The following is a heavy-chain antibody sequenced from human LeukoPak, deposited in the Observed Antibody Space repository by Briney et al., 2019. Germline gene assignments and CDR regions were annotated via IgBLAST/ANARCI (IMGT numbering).Heavy chain of an antibody. CDR1: GYTFTSYG. V-gene: IGHV1-18*01. D-gene: IGHD6-19*01. CDR3: ARDRAIAVAGTYFDL. CDR2: ISAYNGNT. J-gene: IGHJ2*01. Sequence: APVKVSCKASGYTFTSYGISWVRQAPGQGLEWMGWISAYNGNTNYAQKLQGRVTMTTDTSTSTAYMELRSLRSDDTAVYYCARDRAIAVAGTYFDLWGRGTLVTVSS.